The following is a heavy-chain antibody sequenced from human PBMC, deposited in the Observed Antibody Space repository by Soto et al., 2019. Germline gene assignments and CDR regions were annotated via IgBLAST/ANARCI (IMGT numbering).Heavy chain of an antibody. CDR3: AKDGYAGYSSGWYAY. D-gene: IGHD6-19*01. CDR1: GFTFSSYA. Sequence: PGGSLRLSCAASGFTFSSYAISGVRQAPGKGLEWVSAISVSGGSTYYADSVKGRFTISRDNSKNTLYLQMNSLRAEDTAVYYCAKDGYAGYSSGWYAYWGQGTLVTVSS. V-gene: IGHV3-23*01. J-gene: IGHJ4*02. CDR2: ISVSGGST.